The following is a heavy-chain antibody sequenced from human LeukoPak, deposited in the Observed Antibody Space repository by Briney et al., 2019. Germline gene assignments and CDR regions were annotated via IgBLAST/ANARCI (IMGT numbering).Heavy chain of an antibody. D-gene: IGHD6-19*01. CDR2: MNPNSGNT. Sequence: GASVKVSCKASGYTFTGYDINWVRQAPGQGLEWMGWMNPNSGNTGYAQKFQGRVTMTRNTSISTAYMELSSLRSEDTAVYYCARARSGWSKYAFDIWGQGTMVTVSS. CDR1: GYTFTGYD. V-gene: IGHV1-8*01. CDR3: ARARSGWSKYAFDI. J-gene: IGHJ3*02.